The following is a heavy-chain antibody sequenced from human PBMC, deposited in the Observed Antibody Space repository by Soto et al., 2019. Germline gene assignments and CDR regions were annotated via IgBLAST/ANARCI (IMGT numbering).Heavy chain of an antibody. CDR2: INAGNGNT. V-gene: IGHV1-3*01. CDR3: AIIVGAPPYYYYGMDV. Sequence: GASVKVSCKASGYTFTSYAMHWVRQAPGQRLEWMGWINAGNGNTKYSQKFHGRVTITRDTSASTAYMELSSLRSEDTAVYYCAIIVGAPPYYYYGMDVWGQGTTVTVSS. CDR1: GYTFTSYA. J-gene: IGHJ6*02. D-gene: IGHD1-26*01.